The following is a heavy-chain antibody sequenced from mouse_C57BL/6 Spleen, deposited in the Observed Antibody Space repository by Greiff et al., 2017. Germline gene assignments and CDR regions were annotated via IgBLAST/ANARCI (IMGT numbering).Heavy chain of an antibody. V-gene: IGHV5-4*01. J-gene: IGHJ2*01. D-gene: IGHD3-2*02. Sequence: EVKLMESGGGLVKPGGSLKLSCAASGFTFSSYAMSWVRQTPEKRLEWVATISDGGSYTYYPDNVKGRFTISRDNAKNNLYLQMSHLKSEDTAMYYCARDGSSGNYFDYWGQGTTLTVSS. CDR1: GFTFSSYA. CDR3: ARDGSSGNYFDY. CDR2: ISDGGSYT.